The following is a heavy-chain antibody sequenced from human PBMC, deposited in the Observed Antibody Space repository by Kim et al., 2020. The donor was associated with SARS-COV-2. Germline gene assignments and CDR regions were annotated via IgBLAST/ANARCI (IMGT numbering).Heavy chain of an antibody. CDR1: GFTFSSYS. J-gene: IGHJ5*02. Sequence: GGSLRLSCAASGFTFSSYSMNWVRQAPGKGLEWVSSISSSSSYIYYADSVKGRFTISRDNAKNSLYLQMNSLRAEDTAVYYCARDPLYGSGFHGWFDPWGQGTLVTVSS. D-gene: IGHD3-10*01. CDR2: ISSSSSYI. V-gene: IGHV3-21*01. CDR3: ARDPLYGSGFHGWFDP.